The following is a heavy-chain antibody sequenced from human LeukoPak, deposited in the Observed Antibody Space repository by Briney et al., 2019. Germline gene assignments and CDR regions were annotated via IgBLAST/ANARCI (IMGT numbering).Heavy chain of an antibody. CDR1: GFTFSSYS. CDR2: ISSSSSTI. D-gene: IGHD6-6*01. Sequence: GGSLRLSCAASGFTFSSYSMNWVRQAPGKGLEWVSYISSSSSTIYYADSVKGRFTISRDNSKNTLYLQMSSLRAEDTAVYYCAKVGLVAARPNNFDYWGQGTLVTVSS. V-gene: IGHV3-48*01. CDR3: AKVGLVAARPNNFDY. J-gene: IGHJ4*02.